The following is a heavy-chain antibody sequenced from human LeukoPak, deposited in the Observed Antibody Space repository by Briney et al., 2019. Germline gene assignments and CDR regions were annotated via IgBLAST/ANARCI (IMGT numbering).Heavy chain of an antibody. CDR1: GFTFSSYW. V-gene: IGHV3-7*03. Sequence: GGSLRLSCEASGFTFSSYWMSWVRQAPGKGLEWVANIKQDGSEKYYVDSVKGRFTISRDNAKNSLYLQMNSLRAEDTAVYYCARVNRGGFDYWGQGTLVTVSS. CDR2: IKQDGSEK. CDR3: ARVNRGGFDY. D-gene: IGHD3-10*01. J-gene: IGHJ4*02.